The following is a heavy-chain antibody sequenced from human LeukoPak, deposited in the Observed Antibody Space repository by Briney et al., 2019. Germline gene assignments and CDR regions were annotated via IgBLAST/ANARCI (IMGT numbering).Heavy chain of an antibody. D-gene: IGHD3-3*01. CDR1: GGSISSYY. V-gene: IGHV4-59*01. Sequence: SETLSLTCTVSGGSISSYYWSWIRQPPGKGLEWIGYIYYSGSTNYNPSLKSRVTISVDTSKNQFSLKLSSVTAADTAVYYCARTYYDFWSGYSQLDYWGQGTLVTVSS. J-gene: IGHJ4*02. CDR2: IYYSGST. CDR3: ARTYYDFWSGYSQLDY.